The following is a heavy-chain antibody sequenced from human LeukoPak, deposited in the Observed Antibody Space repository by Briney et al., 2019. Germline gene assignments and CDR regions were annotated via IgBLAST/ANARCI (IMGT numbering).Heavy chain of an antibody. D-gene: IGHD6-13*01. CDR3: ARGIVGYSSS. Sequence: SETLSLTCAVYGGSFSGYYWSWIRQPPGKGLEWIGEINHSGSTNYNPSLKSRVTISVDTSKNRFSLKLSSVTAADTAVYYCARGIVGYSSSWGQGTLVTVSS. CDR2: INHSGST. V-gene: IGHV4-34*01. J-gene: IGHJ4*02. CDR1: GGSFSGYY.